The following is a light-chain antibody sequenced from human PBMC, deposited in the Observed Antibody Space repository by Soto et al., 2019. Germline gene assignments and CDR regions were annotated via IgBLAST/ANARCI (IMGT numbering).Light chain of an antibody. CDR2: DAS. V-gene: IGKV1-5*01. CDR1: QSISSW. CDR3: QQYNSYQYT. J-gene: IGKJ2*01. Sequence: DIQMTQSPSTLSASVGDRVTITCRASQSISSWLAWYQQKPGKAPKLLIYDASSLESGVPSRFSGSGSGTDFPLTISSLQPDDFATYYCQQYNSYQYTFGQGTKLEIK.